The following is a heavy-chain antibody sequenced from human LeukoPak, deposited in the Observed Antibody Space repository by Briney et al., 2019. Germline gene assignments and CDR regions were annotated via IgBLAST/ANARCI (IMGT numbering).Heavy chain of an antibody. V-gene: IGHV3-48*01. Sequence: GGSLRLSCAASGFTFSSYSMNWVRQAPGKGLEWVSYISSSSSTIYYADSVKGRFTISRGNAKNSLYLQMNSLRAEDTAVYYCASRAYYYYYMDVWGKGTTVTVSS. CDR3: ASRAYYYYYMDV. CDR2: ISSSSSTI. CDR1: GFTFSSYS. J-gene: IGHJ6*03.